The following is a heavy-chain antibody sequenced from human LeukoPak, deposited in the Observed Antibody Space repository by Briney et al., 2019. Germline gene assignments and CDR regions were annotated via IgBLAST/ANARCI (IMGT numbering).Heavy chain of an antibody. CDR2: TNAGNGNT. V-gene: IGHV1-3*01. Sequence: ASMKVSCKASGYTFTSYAMHWVRQAPGQRLEWMGWTNAGNGNTKYSQKFQGRVTITRDTSASTAYMELSSLRSEDTAVYYCAYGGNSYLRYWGQGTLVTVSS. D-gene: IGHD4-23*01. CDR3: AYGGNSYLRY. CDR1: GYTFTSYA. J-gene: IGHJ4*02.